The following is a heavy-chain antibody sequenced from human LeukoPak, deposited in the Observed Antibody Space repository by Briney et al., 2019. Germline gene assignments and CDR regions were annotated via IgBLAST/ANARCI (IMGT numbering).Heavy chain of an antibody. V-gene: IGHV4-59*08. Sequence: KPSETLSLTCTVPGGSISSYYWSWIRQPPGKGLEWIGYIYYSGSATYNPSLKSRVTLSVDTSKKQLSLKLSSVTAADTAVYYCARHQDVGAIAFDYWGQGTLVTVSS. CDR2: IYYSGSA. J-gene: IGHJ4*02. D-gene: IGHD1-26*01. CDR1: GGSISSYY. CDR3: ARHQDVGAIAFDY.